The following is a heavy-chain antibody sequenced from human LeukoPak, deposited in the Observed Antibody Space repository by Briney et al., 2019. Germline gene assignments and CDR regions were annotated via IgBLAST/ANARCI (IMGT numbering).Heavy chain of an antibody. CDR1: GFTFSSHA. J-gene: IGHJ4*02. Sequence: GGSLRLSCAASGFTFSSHAMHWVRQAPGKGLEWVAVISYDGTSKYYADSVKGRFTISRDNSKNTLYLQMNSLRAEDTALYSCARAYTEGSSWYDYWGQGTLVTVSS. CDR2: ISYDGTSK. V-gene: IGHV3-30-3*01. CDR3: ARAYTEGSSWYDY. D-gene: IGHD6-13*01.